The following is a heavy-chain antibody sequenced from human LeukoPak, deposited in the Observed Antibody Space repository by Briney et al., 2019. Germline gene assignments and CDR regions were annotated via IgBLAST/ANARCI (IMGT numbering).Heavy chain of an antibody. CDR3: ARMDDSSGYYGPFDY. J-gene: IGHJ4*02. V-gene: IGHV1-46*01. Sequence: ASVEVSCKASGYTFTSYYMHWVRQAPGQGLEWMGIINPSGGSTSYAQKFQGRVTMTRDMSTSTVYMELSSLRSEDTAVYYCARMDDSSGYYGPFDYWGQGTLVTVSS. D-gene: IGHD3-22*01. CDR1: GYTFTSYY. CDR2: INPSGGST.